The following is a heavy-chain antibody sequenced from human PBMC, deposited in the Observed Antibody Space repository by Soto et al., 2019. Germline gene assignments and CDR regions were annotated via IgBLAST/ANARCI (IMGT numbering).Heavy chain of an antibody. D-gene: IGHD3-9*01. J-gene: IGHJ4*02. V-gene: IGHV3-9*01. CDR1: GFTFDDYA. CDR3: AKDISKGRYFDCLLLAFDY. Sequence: EVQLVESGGGLVQPGRSLRLSCAASGFTFDDYAMHWVRQAPGKGLEWVSGISWNSGSIGYADSVKGRFTISRDNAKNSLYLQMNSLRAEDTALYYCAKDISKGRYFDCLLLAFDYWGQGTLVTVSS. CDR2: ISWNSGSI.